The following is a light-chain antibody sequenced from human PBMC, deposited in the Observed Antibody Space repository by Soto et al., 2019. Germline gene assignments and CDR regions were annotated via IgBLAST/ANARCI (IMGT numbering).Light chain of an antibody. CDR3: QQYNNWPYT. CDR2: GAS. V-gene: IGKV3-15*01. Sequence: EIVMTQSPDTLSVSPGERATLSCRASQSVSSNLAWYQQKPGQAPRLLIFGASTRATGIPARFSRSGSGTEFTLTISSLQSEDFAVYHCQQYNNWPYTFGQGTTLEIK. J-gene: IGKJ2*01. CDR1: QSVSSN.